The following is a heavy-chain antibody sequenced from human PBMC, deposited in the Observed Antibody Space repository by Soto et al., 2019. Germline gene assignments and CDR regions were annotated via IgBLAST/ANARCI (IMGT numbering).Heavy chain of an antibody. CDR1: GGSISGSY. CDR2: VYYTGST. V-gene: IGHV4-59*01. D-gene: IGHD6-19*01. Sequence: LSLTCSVSGGSISGSYWSWIRQSPGKGLEWLGYVYYTGSTNYSPSLRSRVSISVDTSKNEFSLRLSSVTAADTAVCFCARSVAVPGAHIDYWGQGTQVTVSS. J-gene: IGHJ4*02. CDR3: ARSVAVPGAHIDY.